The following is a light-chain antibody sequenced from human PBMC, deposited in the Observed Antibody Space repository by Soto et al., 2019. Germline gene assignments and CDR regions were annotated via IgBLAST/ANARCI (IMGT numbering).Light chain of an antibody. Sequence: QSVLTQPASVSGSPGQSITISCTGTSSDIGDYNYVSWYQQHPGKAPILMIYEVSNRPSGISNRFSGSKSGNTASLTISGLQADDEADYYCSSYTSTSSYVFGTGTKVTGL. V-gene: IGLV2-14*01. CDR3: SSYTSTSSYV. CDR2: EVS. CDR1: SSDIGDYNY. J-gene: IGLJ1*01.